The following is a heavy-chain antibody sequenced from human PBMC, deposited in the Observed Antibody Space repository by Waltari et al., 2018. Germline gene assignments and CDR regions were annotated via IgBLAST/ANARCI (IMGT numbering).Heavy chain of an antibody. D-gene: IGHD1-26*01. J-gene: IGHJ4*02. CDR1: GGTFSSYA. V-gene: IGHV1-69*05. Sequence: QVQLVQSGAEVKKPGSSGKVSGKALGGTFSSYAISWVRQAPGKGLEWMGGIIPIFGTATYASKFQGRVTITTDESTSTAYMELSSLRSEDTAVYYCATGGGSSGSYYELDYWGQGTLVTVSS. CDR3: ATGGGSSGSYYELDY. CDR2: IIPIFGTA.